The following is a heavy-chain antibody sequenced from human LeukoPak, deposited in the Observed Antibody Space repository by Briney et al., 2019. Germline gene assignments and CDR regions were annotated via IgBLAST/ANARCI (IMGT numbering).Heavy chain of an antibody. Sequence: SQTLSLTCTVSGGSISSGDYYWSWIRPPPGKGLEWIGYIYYSGSTYYNPSLKSRVTISVDTSKNQFSLKLSSVTAADTAVYYCARVALPYGSGSYYFDYWGQGTLVTVSA. V-gene: IGHV4-30-4*01. CDR3: ARVALPYGSGSYYFDY. CDR1: GGSISSGDYY. D-gene: IGHD3-10*01. J-gene: IGHJ4*02. CDR2: IYYSGST.